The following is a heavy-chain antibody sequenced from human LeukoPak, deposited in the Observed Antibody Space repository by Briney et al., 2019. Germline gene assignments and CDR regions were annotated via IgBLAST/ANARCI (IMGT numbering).Heavy chain of an antibody. CDR2: IYYSGST. V-gene: IGHV4-59*01. Sequence: SETLSLTCTVSGGSISSYYWSWIRQPPGKGLEWIGYIYYSGSTNNNPSLKSRVTISVDTSKNQFSLKLSSVTAADTAVYYCARGGYSGYDWPDFDYWGQGTLVTVSS. J-gene: IGHJ4*02. CDR1: GGSISSYY. CDR3: ARGGYSGYDWPDFDY. D-gene: IGHD5-12*01.